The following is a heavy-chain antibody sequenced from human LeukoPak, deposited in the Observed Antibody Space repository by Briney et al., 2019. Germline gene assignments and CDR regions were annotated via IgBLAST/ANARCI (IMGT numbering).Heavy chain of an antibody. CDR2: IYYSGST. V-gene: IGHV4-34*01. J-gene: IGHJ4*02. CDR3: ARLTGQQLVPCWDY. D-gene: IGHD6-13*01. CDR1: GGSFSGYY. Sequence: PSETLSLTCAVYGGSFSGYYWSWIRQPPGKGLEWIGSIYYSGSTYYNPSLKSRVTISVDTSKNQFSLKLSSVTAADTAVYYCARLTGQQLVPCWDYWGQGTLVTVSS.